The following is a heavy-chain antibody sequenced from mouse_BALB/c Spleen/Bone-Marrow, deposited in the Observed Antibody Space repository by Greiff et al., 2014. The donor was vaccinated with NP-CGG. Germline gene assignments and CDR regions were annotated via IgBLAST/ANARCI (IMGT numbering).Heavy chain of an antibody. D-gene: IGHD2-2*01. CDR1: GFTFTDYY. J-gene: IGHJ2*01. V-gene: IGHV7-3*02. CDR2: IRNKANGYTT. Sequence: EVQLVESGGGLVQPGGSLRLSCATSGFTFTDYYMSWVRQPPGKALEWLGFIRNKANGYTTEYSASVKGRFTISRDNSQSILYLQMNTLRAEDSATYYCARDGYDDYWGQGTTLTVS. CDR3: ARDGYDDY.